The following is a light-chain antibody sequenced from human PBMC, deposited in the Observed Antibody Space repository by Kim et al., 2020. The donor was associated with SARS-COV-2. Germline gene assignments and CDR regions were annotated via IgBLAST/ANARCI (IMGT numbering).Light chain of an antibody. J-gene: IGLJ2*01. CDR3: QSYDSNSPCV. CDR2: EDN. Sequence: NFMLTQPHSVSESPGETVTISCTRSSGSIASNYVQWYQQRPGSAPTTVIYEDNQRPSGVPARFSGSIDSSSNSASLTISGLKTEDEAVYYCQSYDSNSPCVFGGGTQLTVL. V-gene: IGLV6-57*03. CDR1: SGSIASNY.